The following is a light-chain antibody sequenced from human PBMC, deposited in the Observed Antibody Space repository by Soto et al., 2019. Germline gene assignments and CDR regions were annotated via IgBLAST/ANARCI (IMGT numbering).Light chain of an antibody. CDR2: DAS. CDR1: QSVSCW. V-gene: IGKV1-5*01. Sequence: DIQMTQSPSTLSASVGDTFTVTCRSSQSVSCWLAWYQQKPGKAPKLLIYDASSLESGVPSRFSGTGSGTEFTLTIRNLQPDDFATYFCQQYNSFSLITFGQGTRLEI. CDR3: QQYNSFSLIT. J-gene: IGKJ5*01.